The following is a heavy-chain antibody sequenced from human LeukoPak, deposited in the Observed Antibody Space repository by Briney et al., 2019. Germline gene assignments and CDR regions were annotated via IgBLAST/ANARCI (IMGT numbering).Heavy chain of an antibody. CDR3: ATRTLPAVYYYYYYMDV. Sequence: ASVKVSCKVSGYTLTELSMHRVRQAPGKGLEWMGGFDPEDGETIYAQKFQGRVTMTEDTSTDTAYMELSSLRSEDTAVYYCATRTLPAVYYYYYYMDVWGKGTTVTVSS. CDR2: FDPEDGET. CDR1: GYTLTELS. J-gene: IGHJ6*03. V-gene: IGHV1-24*01.